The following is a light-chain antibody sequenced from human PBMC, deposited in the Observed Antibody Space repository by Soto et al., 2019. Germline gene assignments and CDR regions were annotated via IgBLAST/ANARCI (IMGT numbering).Light chain of an antibody. CDR2: EVR. Sequence: QSALTQPASVSGTPGQTITIYYTGTSSDVGGYNYVSWYQQHPGKVPKHMIYEVRNRPSGVSNRLSCSKSGNTSCLTIYGWQVEDEAYYYCSAYTITSTLVVGTGTKVTVL. CDR1: SSDVGGYNY. CDR3: SAYTITSTLV. J-gene: IGLJ1*01. V-gene: IGLV2-14*01.